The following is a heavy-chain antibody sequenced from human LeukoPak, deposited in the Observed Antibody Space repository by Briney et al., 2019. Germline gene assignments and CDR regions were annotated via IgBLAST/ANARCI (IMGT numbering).Heavy chain of an antibody. V-gene: IGHV4-39*02. D-gene: IGHD6-25*01. CDR3: ARSSGAGTFSY. CDR2: VYYGRSP. CDR1: GDSISRSTYY. J-gene: IGHJ4*02. Sequence: SSETLSLTCTVSGDSISRSTYYWAWIRQPPGKGLEWIGSVYYGRSPYFNPSLESRATISVDTSKNHFSLKMSSVTAADTAVYYCARSSGAGTFSYWGQGTLVTVSS.